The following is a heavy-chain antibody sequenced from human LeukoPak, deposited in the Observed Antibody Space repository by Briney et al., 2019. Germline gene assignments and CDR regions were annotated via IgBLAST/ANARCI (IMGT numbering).Heavy chain of an antibody. D-gene: IGHD3-10*01. CDR3: ATVRGEVDY. J-gene: IGHJ4*02. V-gene: IGHV3-7*01. CDR2: IKQDGSAK. CDR1: GFTFSRHW. Sequence: GGSLRLSCAASGFTFSRHWMYWVRQAPGKGLEWVANIKQDGSAKPYVDSVKGRFTISRDNAKNSLYLQMNSLRAEDTAVYYCATVRGEVDYWGQGTLVTVSS.